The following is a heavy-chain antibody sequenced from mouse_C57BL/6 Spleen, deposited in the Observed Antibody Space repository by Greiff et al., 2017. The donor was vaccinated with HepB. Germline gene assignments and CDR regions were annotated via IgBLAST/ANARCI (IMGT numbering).Heavy chain of an antibody. CDR3: ARTYLVLRYGYFDV. Sequence: VQLQQSGPELVKPGASVKISCKASGYSFTDYNMNWVKQSNGKSLEWIGVINPNYGTTSYNQKFKGKATLTVDQSSSTAYMQLNSLTSEDSAVYYDARTYLVLRYGYFDVWGTGTTVTVSS. CDR1: GYSFTDYN. J-gene: IGHJ1*03. CDR2: INPNYGTT. D-gene: IGHD1-1*01. V-gene: IGHV1-39*01.